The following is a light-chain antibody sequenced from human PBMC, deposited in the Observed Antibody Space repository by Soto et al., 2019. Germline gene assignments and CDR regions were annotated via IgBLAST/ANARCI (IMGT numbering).Light chain of an antibody. CDR1: QSVSSN. V-gene: IGKV3-15*01. CDR2: GAS. Sequence: EIVMTQSPATLSVSPGERATLSCSTSQSVSSNLAWYQQNPGQAPRLLIYGASTRATGIPDRFSGSGSGTEFTLTISSLQSEDFAVYYCQQYNNWPPVTFGQGTRREIK. CDR3: QQYNNWPPVT. J-gene: IGKJ5*01.